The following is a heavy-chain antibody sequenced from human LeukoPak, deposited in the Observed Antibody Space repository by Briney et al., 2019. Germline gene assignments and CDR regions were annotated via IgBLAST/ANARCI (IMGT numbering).Heavy chain of an antibody. CDR1: GGSFSGYY. Sequence: SETLSLTCAVYGGSFSGYYWSWIRQPPGKGLEWIGEINHSGSTYYNPSLKSRVTISVDTSKNQFSLKLSSVTAADTAVYYCARLHYGSGSYYIRRLDYWGQGTLVTVSS. V-gene: IGHV4-34*01. J-gene: IGHJ4*02. CDR3: ARLHYGSGSYYIRRLDY. D-gene: IGHD3-10*01. CDR2: INHSGST.